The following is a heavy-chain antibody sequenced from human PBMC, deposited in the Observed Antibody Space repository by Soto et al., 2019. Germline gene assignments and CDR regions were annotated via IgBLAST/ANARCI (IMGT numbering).Heavy chain of an antibody. Sequence: EVQLVESGGGLVQPGRSLRLSCAASGFTFDDYAMHWVRQAPGKGLEWVSGISWNSGSIGYADSVKGRFTISRDNAKNSXYXXMNSLRAEDTALYYCAKGIGYCISTSCQRTGAFDIWGQGTMVTVSS. V-gene: IGHV3-9*01. J-gene: IGHJ3*02. CDR2: ISWNSGSI. D-gene: IGHD2-2*01. CDR3: AKGIGYCISTSCQRTGAFDI. CDR1: GFTFDDYA.